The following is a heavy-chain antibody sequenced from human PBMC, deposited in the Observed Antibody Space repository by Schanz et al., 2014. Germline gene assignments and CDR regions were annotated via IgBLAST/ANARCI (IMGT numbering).Heavy chain of an antibody. J-gene: IGHJ4*02. Sequence: EVQLVESGGGLVKPGGSLRLSCAASGFTFGSYGMSWVRQGPGKGLEWVANIKQDGSEKYYVDAVKGRFTISRDNAKNSMYLHMKSLRGEDTAVYYCARDNYYGSGSCAYWGQGTLVTVSS. CDR1: GFTFGSYG. CDR3: ARDNYYGSGSCAY. V-gene: IGHV3-7*04. D-gene: IGHD3-10*01. CDR2: IKQDGSEK.